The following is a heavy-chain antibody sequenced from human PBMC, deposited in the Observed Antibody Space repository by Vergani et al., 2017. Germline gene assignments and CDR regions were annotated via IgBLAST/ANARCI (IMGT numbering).Heavy chain of an antibody. V-gene: IGHV3-49*05. J-gene: IGHJ4*02. CDR2: IRNKAYGGTT. CDR3: NRERGDSFAYSDY. Sequence: VQLQQWGPGLLKPSETLSLTCAVYGGSLSGYYWSWIRLAPGKGLEWVAFIRNKAYGGTTEYAASVKGRFTISRDDSKRLAYLQLSGLKTEDTAVYFFNRERGDSFAYSDYWVQGTLGTVSS. D-gene: IGHD5-18*01. CDR1: GGSLSGYY.